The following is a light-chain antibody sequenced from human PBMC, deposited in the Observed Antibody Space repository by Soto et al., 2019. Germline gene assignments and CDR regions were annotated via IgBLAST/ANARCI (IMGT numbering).Light chain of an antibody. CDR3: QQYGRSLKWT. J-gene: IGKJ1*01. Sequence: EIVLTQSPGTLSLSPGERATLSCRASQSLSSNYLAWYQQRPGQSPRLLVYGASSRATGIPDRFSGSGFGTDFALTISRLEPEDSAVYYCQQYGRSLKWTFGQGTKVEIK. V-gene: IGKV3-20*01. CDR2: GAS. CDR1: QSLSSNY.